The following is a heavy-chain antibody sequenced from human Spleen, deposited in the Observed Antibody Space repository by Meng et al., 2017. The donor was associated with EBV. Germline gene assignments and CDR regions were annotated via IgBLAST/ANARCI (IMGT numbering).Heavy chain of an antibody. CDR3: ARGNYMFDY. D-gene: IGHD3-10*01. V-gene: IGHV4-61*03. Sequence: QLQLQESGPGLVKPSEXLSLTCTASGGSICSSSYYWSWIRQPPGKGLEWIGNIYYSGSTNYNPSLKSRVTISADRSKNHFSLRLGSLTAADTAVYYCARGNYMFDYWGQGTLVTVSS. CDR1: GGSICSSSYY. J-gene: IGHJ4*02. CDR2: IYYSGST.